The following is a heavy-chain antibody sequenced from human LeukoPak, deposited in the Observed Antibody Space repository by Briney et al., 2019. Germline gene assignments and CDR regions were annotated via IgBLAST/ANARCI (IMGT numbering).Heavy chain of an antibody. D-gene: IGHD4-17*01. Sequence: ASVKVSCKASGGTFSSYAISWVRQAPGQGLEWMGGIIPIFGTANYAQKFQGGVTITADESTSTAYMELSSLRSEDTAVYYCARGPTENYFDYWGQGTLVTVSS. CDR3: ARGPTENYFDY. CDR1: GGTFSSYA. CDR2: IIPIFGTA. J-gene: IGHJ4*02. V-gene: IGHV1-69*13.